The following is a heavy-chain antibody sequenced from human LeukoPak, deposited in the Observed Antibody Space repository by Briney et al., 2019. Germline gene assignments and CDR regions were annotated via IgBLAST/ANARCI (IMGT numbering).Heavy chain of an antibody. CDR1: GFTFSSYG. D-gene: IGHD3-22*01. CDR2: ISYDGSNK. CDR3: AREHYDSSGYDNWFDP. J-gene: IGHJ5*02. Sequence: GGSLRLSCAASGFTFSSYGMHWVRQAPGKGLEWVAVISYDGSNKYYADSVKGRFTISRDNAKNSLYLQMNSLRAEDTAVYYCAREHYDSSGYDNWFDPWGQGTLVTVSS. V-gene: IGHV3-30*03.